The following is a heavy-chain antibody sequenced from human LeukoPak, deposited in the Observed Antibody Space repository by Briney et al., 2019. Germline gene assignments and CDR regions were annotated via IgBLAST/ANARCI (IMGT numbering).Heavy chain of an antibody. V-gene: IGHV3-66*01. D-gene: IGHD2-15*01. CDR3: ARGRYCSGGSCYGPLDY. J-gene: IGHJ4*02. CDR2: IYSGGTT. CDR1: GFSVSSNY. Sequence: GGSLRLSCAASGFSVSSNYMSWVRQAPGKGLEWASVIYSGGTTYYTDSVKGRFTISRDNSKNTLYLQMNSLRAEDTAVYYCARGRYCSGGSCYGPLDYWGQGTLVPVSS.